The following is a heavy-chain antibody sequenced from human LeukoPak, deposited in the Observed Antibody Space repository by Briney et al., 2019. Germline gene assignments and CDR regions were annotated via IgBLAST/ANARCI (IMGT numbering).Heavy chain of an antibody. Sequence: ASVKVSCKASGYTFTSYDINWVRQATGQGLEWMGWMNPNSGNTGYAQKFQGRVTMTRNTSISTAYMELSSLRSEDTAVYYCARLSFITMVRGVILGGMDVWGQGTTVTVSS. CDR1: GYTFTSYD. J-gene: IGHJ6*02. D-gene: IGHD3-10*01. CDR2: MNPNSGNT. CDR3: ARLSFITMVRGVILGGMDV. V-gene: IGHV1-8*01.